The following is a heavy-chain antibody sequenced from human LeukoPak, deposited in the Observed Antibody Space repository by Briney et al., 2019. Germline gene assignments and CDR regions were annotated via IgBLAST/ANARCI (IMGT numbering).Heavy chain of an antibody. J-gene: IGHJ4*02. V-gene: IGHV3-23*01. CDR3: ASIGAAAGKVFDY. D-gene: IGHD6-13*01. CDR2: ISGSGGST. CDR1: GFTFSSYA. Sequence: GGSLRLSCVVSGFTFSSYAMNWVRQAPGKGLEWVSLISGSGGSTYYADSVKGRFTISRDNSKNTLYLQMNSLRAEDTAVYCCASIGAAAGKVFDYWGQGTLVTVSS.